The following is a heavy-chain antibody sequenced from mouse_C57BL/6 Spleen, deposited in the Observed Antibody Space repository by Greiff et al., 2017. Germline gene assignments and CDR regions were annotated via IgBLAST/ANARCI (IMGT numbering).Heavy chain of an antibody. CDR2: ILPGSGST. J-gene: IGHJ3*01. Sequence: QVQLQQSGAELMKPGASVKLSCKATGYTFTGYWIEWVKQRPGHGLEWIGEILPGSGSTNYNEKFKGKATFTADTSSNTAYMQLSSLTTEESAIYYCARRGYSNYGAWFAYWGQGTLVTVSA. CDR3: ARRGYSNYGAWFAY. D-gene: IGHD2-5*01. CDR1: GYTFTGYW. V-gene: IGHV1-9*01.